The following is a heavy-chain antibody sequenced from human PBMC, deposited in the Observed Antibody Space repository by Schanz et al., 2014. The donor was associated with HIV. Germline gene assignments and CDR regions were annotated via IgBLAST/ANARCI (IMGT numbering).Heavy chain of an antibody. Sequence: VQLVESGGGVVQPGRSLRLSCTASGFTFSSYAIHWVRQAPGKGLEWVAGMSHDGFSKYFADSVKGRFAISREDSKNTVHLQMDSLRPEDTAVYYCAREGESSGRAGRFDLWGQGAMVTVSS. D-gene: IGHD6-19*01. V-gene: IGHV3-30*09. CDR2: MSHDGFSK. CDR3: AREGESSGRAGRFDL. J-gene: IGHJ3*01. CDR1: GFTFSSYA.